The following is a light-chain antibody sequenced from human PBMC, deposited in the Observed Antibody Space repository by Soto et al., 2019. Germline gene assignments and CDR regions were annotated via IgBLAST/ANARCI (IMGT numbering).Light chain of an antibody. J-gene: IGKJ5*01. CDR3: QQYNSYST. CDR2: AAS. CDR1: QSVGSK. V-gene: IGKV1-5*01. Sequence: MTQSPPTLSVSPGERATLSCRASQSVGSKLAWYQQKPGKAPKLLIYAASSLQSGVPSRFSGSGSGTEFTLTISSLQPDDFATYYCQQYNSYSTFGQGTRLEIK.